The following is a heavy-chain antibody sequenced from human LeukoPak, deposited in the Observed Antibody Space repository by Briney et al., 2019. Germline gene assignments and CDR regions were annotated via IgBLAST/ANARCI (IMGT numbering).Heavy chain of an antibody. CDR2: ISSSGGST. Sequence: GGSLRLSCAASGFTFSSYAMSWVRQAPGKGLEWVSVISSSGGSTYYADSVKGRFTISRDNSKNTLYLQMNSLRAEDTAVYYCAKAGYCSSTSCYRNHGMDVWGQGTTVTVFS. V-gene: IGHV3-23*01. D-gene: IGHD2-2*02. CDR1: GFTFSSYA. CDR3: AKAGYCSSTSCYRNHGMDV. J-gene: IGHJ6*02.